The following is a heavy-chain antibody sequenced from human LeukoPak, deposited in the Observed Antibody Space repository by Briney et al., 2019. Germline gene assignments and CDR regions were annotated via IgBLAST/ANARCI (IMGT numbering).Heavy chain of an antibody. Sequence: RSSETLSLTCTVSGGSISSSSYYWGWIRQPPGKGLEWIGSIYYSGSTYYNPSLKSRVTISVGTSKNQFSLKLSSVTAADTAVYYCATRLGGYSSTIDYWGQGTLVTVSS. CDR3: ATRLGGYSSTIDY. CDR1: GGSISSSSYY. CDR2: IYYSGST. V-gene: IGHV4-39*07. D-gene: IGHD6-13*01. J-gene: IGHJ4*02.